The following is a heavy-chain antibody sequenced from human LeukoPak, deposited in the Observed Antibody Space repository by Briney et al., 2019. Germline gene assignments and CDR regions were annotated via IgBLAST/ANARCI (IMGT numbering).Heavy chain of an antibody. CDR3: ASETYYYDSSGYYYFDY. J-gene: IGHJ4*02. CDR1: GGSISSYY. Sequence: SETLSLTCTVSGGSISSYYWSWIRQPPGKGLEWIGYIYYSGSTYYNPSLKRRVTISVATSQNQFSLKLRSVTAADTAVYYCASETYYYDSSGYYYFDYWAQGPLLPVSS. V-gene: IGHV4-59*08. CDR2: IYYSGST. D-gene: IGHD3-22*01.